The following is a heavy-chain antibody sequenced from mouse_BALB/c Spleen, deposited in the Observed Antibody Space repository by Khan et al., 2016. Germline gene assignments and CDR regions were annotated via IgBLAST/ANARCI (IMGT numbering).Heavy chain of an antibody. CDR1: GYSITSGYY. CDR2: ISYDGSN. D-gene: IGHD1-1*01. V-gene: IGHV3-6*02. J-gene: IGHJ1*01. Sequence: EVQLQESGPGLVKPSQSLSLTCSVTGYSITSGYYWNWIRQFPGNKLEWMGYISYDGSNNYNPSLKNRISITRDTSKNQFFLKLNSVTTEDTATXYCARDPVYYYGSSYWYFDVWGAGTTVTVSS. CDR3: ARDPVYYYGSSYWYFDV.